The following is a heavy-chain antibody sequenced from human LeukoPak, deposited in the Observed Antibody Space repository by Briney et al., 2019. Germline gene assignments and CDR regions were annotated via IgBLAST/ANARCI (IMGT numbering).Heavy chain of an antibody. Sequence: SETLSLTCTVSGGSISSYYWSWIRQPPGKVLEWIGYIYYSGSTNYNPSLKSRVTISVDTSKNQFSLKLSSVTAADTAVYYCASSNPRRSHHSVFDYWGQGTLVTVSS. CDR2: IYYSGST. CDR3: ASSNPRRSHHSVFDY. V-gene: IGHV4-59*01. D-gene: IGHD2-21*01. J-gene: IGHJ4*02. CDR1: GGSISSYY.